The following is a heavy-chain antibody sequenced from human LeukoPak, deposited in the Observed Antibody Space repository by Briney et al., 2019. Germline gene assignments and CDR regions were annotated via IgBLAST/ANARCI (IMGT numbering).Heavy chain of an antibody. J-gene: IGHJ4*02. CDR1: GGSISSSSYY. V-gene: IGHV4-39*01. Sequence: SETLSLTCTVSGGSISSSSYYWGWIRQPPGKGLEWIGSIYYSGSTYYNPSLKSRVTISVDTSKNQSSLKLSSVTAADTAVYYCARQANYYGSGSSSEFDYWGQGTLVTVSS. CDR3: ARQANYYGSGSSSEFDY. D-gene: IGHD3-10*01. CDR2: IYYSGST.